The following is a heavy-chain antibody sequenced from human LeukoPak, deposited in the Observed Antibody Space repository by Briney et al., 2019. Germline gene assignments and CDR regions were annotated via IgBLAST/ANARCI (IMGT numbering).Heavy chain of an antibody. CDR3: AKDGTRSSGWYFPNEYYMDV. D-gene: IGHD6-19*01. CDR2: ISSSGSTI. CDR1: GFTFSDYY. J-gene: IGHJ6*03. Sequence: PGGSLRLSCAASGFTFSDYYMSWIRQAPGKGLEWVSYISSSGSTIYYADSVKGRFTISRDNAKNSLYLQMNSLRAEDTAVYYCAKDGTRSSGWYFPNEYYMDVWGKGTTVTISS. V-gene: IGHV3-11*04.